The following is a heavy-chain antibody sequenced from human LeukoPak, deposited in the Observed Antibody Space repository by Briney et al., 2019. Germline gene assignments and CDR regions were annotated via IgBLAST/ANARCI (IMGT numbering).Heavy chain of an antibody. D-gene: IGHD3-10*01. CDR2: IKRDGSEK. CDR1: GFTFSTYW. Sequence: GGSLRLSCAASGFTFSTYWMTWVRQAPGKGLEWVANIKRDGSEKYYVDSVGGRFTISRDNAKNSLYLQMNSLRAEDTAVYYCARSRSGGSGSYYRNFDYWGQGTLVTVSS. J-gene: IGHJ4*02. CDR3: ARSRSGGSGSYYRNFDY. V-gene: IGHV3-7*03.